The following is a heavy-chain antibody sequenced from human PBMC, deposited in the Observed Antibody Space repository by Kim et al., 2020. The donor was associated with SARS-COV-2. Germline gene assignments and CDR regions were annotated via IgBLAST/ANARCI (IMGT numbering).Heavy chain of an antibody. Sequence: GGSLRLSCAASGFTFSSYSMNWVRQAPGKGLEWVSYISSSSSTIYYADSVKGRFTISRDNAKNSLYLQMNSLRDEDTAVYYCARESYSSSWHYGAYYYYGMDVWGQGTTVTVSS. V-gene: IGHV3-48*02. CDR2: ISSSSSTI. D-gene: IGHD6-13*01. CDR1: GFTFSSYS. J-gene: IGHJ6*02. CDR3: ARESYSSSWHYGAYYYYGMDV.